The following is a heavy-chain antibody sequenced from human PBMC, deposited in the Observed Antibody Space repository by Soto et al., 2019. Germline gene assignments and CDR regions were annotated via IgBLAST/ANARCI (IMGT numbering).Heavy chain of an antibody. CDR2: IWYDGSNK. CDR3: ARDKYYDISSYYHLDY. Sequence: QVQLVESGGGVVQPGRSLRLSCAASGFTFSSYGMHWVRQAPGKGLEWVAVIWYDGSNKYYADSVKGRVTISRDNSKNQIYLKMNGLRAEDTAVYYCARDKYYDISSYYHLDYWGQGTRVTVSS. J-gene: IGHJ4*02. D-gene: IGHD3-22*01. V-gene: IGHV3-33*01. CDR1: GFTFSSYG.